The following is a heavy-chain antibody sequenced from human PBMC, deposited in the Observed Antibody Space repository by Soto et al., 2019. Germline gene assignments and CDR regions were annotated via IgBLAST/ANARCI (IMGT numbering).Heavy chain of an antibody. Sequence: QVQLVQSGTEVKKPGASVNVSCKASGYTFTVYYMHWVRQAPGQGLEWMGWINPKSGGTMYPQKFQGRVPMTWYTSISTAYLAVTRLISYVTAVYYFARDLAKGGGIAGFDYWGQGTLVTVSS. V-gene: IGHV1-2*02. CDR3: ARDLAKGGGIAGFDY. D-gene: IGHD2-15*01. CDR1: GYTFTVYY. J-gene: IGHJ4*02. CDR2: INPKSGGT.